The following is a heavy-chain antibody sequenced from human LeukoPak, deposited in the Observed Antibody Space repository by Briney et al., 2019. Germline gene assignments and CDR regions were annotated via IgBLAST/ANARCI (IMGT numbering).Heavy chain of an antibody. D-gene: IGHD3-10*01. CDR1: GFTFSSYG. CDR2: ISYDGSNK. Sequence: GGSLRLSCAASGFTFSSYGMHWVRQAPGKGLEWVAVISYDGSNKYYADSVKGRFTISRDNSKNTLYLQMSSLRAEDTAVYYCAKDRAMDYRGQGTLVTVSS. J-gene: IGHJ4*02. CDR3: AKDRAMDY. V-gene: IGHV3-30*18.